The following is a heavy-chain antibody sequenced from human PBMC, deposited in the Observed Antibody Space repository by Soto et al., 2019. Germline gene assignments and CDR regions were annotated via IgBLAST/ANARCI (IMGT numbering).Heavy chain of an antibody. J-gene: IGHJ4*02. CDR1: GGSISSGDYY. Sequence: VQLQESGPGLVKPSQTLSLTCTVSGGSISSGDYYWSWIRQPPGKGLEWIGYIYYRGSTYYNPSLKSRVTISVDTSKNQFSLKLSSVTAADTAVYYCARAPIWSGYYYYFDYWGQGTLVTVSS. CDR3: ARAPIWSGYYYYFDY. V-gene: IGHV4-30-4*01. CDR2: IYYRGST. D-gene: IGHD3-3*01.